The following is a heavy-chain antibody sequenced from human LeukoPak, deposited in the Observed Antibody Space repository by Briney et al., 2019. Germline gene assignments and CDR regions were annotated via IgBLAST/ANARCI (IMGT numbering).Heavy chain of an antibody. D-gene: IGHD5-18*01. Sequence: SETLSLTCAVYGGSFSGYYWSWIRQPPGKGLEWIGEINHSGSTNYNPSLKSRVTISADTSKNQFSLKLSSVTAADTAVYYCARGCAMDTAMVRGSWYYMDVRGKGTTVTVSS. CDR2: INHSGST. V-gene: IGHV4-34*01. CDR3: ARGCAMDTAMVRGSWYYMDV. J-gene: IGHJ6*03. CDR1: GGSFSGYY.